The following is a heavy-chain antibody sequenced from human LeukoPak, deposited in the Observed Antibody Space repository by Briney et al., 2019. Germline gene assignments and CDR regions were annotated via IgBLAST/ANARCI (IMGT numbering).Heavy chain of an antibody. CDR3: ARRGWDDSSGFHFDY. D-gene: IGHD3-22*01. J-gene: IGHJ4*02. CDR2: IYPGDSDT. CDR1: GYSFTSYW. V-gene: IGHV5-51*01. Sequence: GESLKISCKGSGYSFTSYWIGWVRQMPGRDLEWMRIIYPGDSDTRYSPSFQGQVTISADKSISTAYLQWSTLNASDTAMYYCARRGWDDSSGFHFDYWGQGTLVTVSS.